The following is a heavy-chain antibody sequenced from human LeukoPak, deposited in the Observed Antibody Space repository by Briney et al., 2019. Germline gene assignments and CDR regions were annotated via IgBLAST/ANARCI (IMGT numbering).Heavy chain of an antibody. CDR3: ARAPHFFDTSGSRYYFDY. D-gene: IGHD3-22*01. CDR1: GGSIRSTTYY. J-gene: IGHJ4*02. V-gene: IGHV4-39*07. Sequence: SETLSLTCSVSGGSIRSTTYYWGWIRQPPGKGLEWIGSIYYSGNTYYSPSLMSRVTISVDTSQNQFSLNLSSVTAADTAVYFCARAPHFFDTSGSRYYFDYWGQGALVTVSS. CDR2: IYYSGNT.